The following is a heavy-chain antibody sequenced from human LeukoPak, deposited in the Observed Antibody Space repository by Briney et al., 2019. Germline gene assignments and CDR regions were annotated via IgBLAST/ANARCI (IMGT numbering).Heavy chain of an antibody. V-gene: IGHV4-31*03. J-gene: IGHJ4*02. CDR3: ASGGGLLKPQYYFDY. CDR2: IYYSGST. CDR1: GGSISSGGYY. Sequence: SETPSLTCTVSGGSISSGGYYWSWIRQHPGKGLEWIGYIYYSGSTYYNPSLKSRVTISVDTSKNQFSLKLSSVTAADTAVYYCASGGGLLKPQYYFDYWGQGTLVTVSS. D-gene: IGHD3-16*01.